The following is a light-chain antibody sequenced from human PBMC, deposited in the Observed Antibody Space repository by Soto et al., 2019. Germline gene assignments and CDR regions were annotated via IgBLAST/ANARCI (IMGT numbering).Light chain of an antibody. V-gene: IGKV3-20*01. J-gene: IGKJ1*01. Sequence: EIVLTQSPGTLSLSPGERATLSCRASLTLRGSYLAWYQQKAGQAPSLVIYDASSRATGIPDRFSASGSGTDFTLTISRLEPEDFVVYYCQQYSSSFLTFGQGTKVEVK. CDR2: DAS. CDR1: LTLRGSY. CDR3: QQYSSSFLT.